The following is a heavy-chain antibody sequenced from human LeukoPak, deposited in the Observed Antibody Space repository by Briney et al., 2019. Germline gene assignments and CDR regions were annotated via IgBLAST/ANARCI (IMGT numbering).Heavy chain of an antibody. D-gene: IGHD2-15*01. CDR3: ARLSVVAATYKWFDP. Sequence: GASVKVSCKVSGYTLTELSMHWVRQAPGQGLEWMGWINPNSGDTNYAQKFQGRVTMTRDTSISTAYMELSRLTSDDTAVYYCARLSVVAATYKWFDPWGQGTLVTVSS. V-gene: IGHV1-2*02. CDR2: INPNSGDT. CDR1: GYTLTELS. J-gene: IGHJ5*02.